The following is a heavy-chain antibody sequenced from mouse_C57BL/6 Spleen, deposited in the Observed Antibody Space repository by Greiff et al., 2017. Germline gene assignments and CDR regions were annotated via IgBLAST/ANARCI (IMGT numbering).Heavy chain of an antibody. J-gene: IGHJ2*01. CDR3: ARDYGSSLDY. CDR2: ISSGSSTI. Sequence: EVKLVESGGGLVKPGGSLKLSCAASGFTFSDYGMHWVRQAPEKGLEWVAYISSGSSTIYYADTVKGRFTISRDHAKNTLFLQMTSLRSEDTAMYYCARDYGSSLDYWGQGTTLTVSS. V-gene: IGHV5-17*01. D-gene: IGHD1-1*01. CDR1: GFTFSDYG.